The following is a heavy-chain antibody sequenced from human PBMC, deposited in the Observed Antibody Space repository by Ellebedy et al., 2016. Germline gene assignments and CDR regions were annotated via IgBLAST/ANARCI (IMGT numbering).Heavy chain of an antibody. Sequence: SETLSLTCAVYGGSFSGYYWSWIRQPPGKGLEWIGEINHSGSTNYNPSLKSRVTISVDPSKNQFSLKLSSVTAADTAVYYCARGSGSSGYNSPYYFDYWGQGTLVTVSS. CDR3: ARGSGSSGYNSPYYFDY. CDR1: GGSFSGYY. CDR2: INHSGST. D-gene: IGHD3-22*01. J-gene: IGHJ4*02. V-gene: IGHV4-34*01.